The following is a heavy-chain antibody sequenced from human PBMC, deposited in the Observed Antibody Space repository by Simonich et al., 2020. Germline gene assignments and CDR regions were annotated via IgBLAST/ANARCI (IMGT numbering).Heavy chain of an antibody. J-gene: IGHJ4*02. CDR3: ARRYYSTSFDY. D-gene: IGHD6-6*01. CDR1: GGSISSSSYY. CDR2: INHSGST. Sequence: QLQLQESGPGLVKPSETLSLTCTVSGGSISSSSYYWGWIRQPPGKGLEWIGEINHSGSTNYNPSLKSRVTISVDTSKNQFSLKLSSVTAADTAVYYCARRYYSTSFDYWGQGTLVTVSS. V-gene: IGHV4-39*07.